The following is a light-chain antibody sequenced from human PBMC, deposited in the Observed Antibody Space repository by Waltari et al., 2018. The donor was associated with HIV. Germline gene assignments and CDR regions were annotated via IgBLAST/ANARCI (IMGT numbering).Light chain of an antibody. Sequence: QSLLTQPPSVSATPGQRITISCTGNKSNIGAGHDVHWSRQLPETAPRLLIFANSNRPSGVPDRISGSKSTASASLAITGLQAEDEGYYYCQSSDIRLHGLWVFGGGTKVTVL. J-gene: IGLJ3*02. CDR1: KSNIGAGHD. V-gene: IGLV1-40*01. CDR2: ANS. CDR3: QSSDIRLHGLWV.